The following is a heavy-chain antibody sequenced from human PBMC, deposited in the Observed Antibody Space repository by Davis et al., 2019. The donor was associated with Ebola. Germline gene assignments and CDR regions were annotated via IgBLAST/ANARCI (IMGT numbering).Heavy chain of an antibody. D-gene: IGHD6-13*01. J-gene: IGHJ4*02. V-gene: IGHV1-46*01. CDR1: GYTFTSYY. CDR2: INPSGGST. CDR3: ARDLRSWAAAAGDFDY. Sequence: ASVKVSCKASGYTFTSYYMNWVRQAPGQGLEWMGIINPSGGSTTYTQKFLGRVTMTRDTSTSTVYVELSSLTSEDTAVYYCARDLRSWAAAAGDFDYWGQGTLVTVSS.